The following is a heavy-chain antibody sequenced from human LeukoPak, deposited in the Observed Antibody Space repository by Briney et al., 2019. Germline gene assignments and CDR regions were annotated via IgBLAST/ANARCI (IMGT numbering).Heavy chain of an antibody. CDR2: IYPGDSDT. V-gene: IGHV5-51*01. Sequence: GESLKISCKGSGYSFTSYWIGWVRQMPGKGLEWMGIIYPGDSDTRYSPSFQGQVTISADKPISTAYLQWSSLKASDTAMYYCARPLHIAAAGTPPFYWGQGTLVTVSS. CDR3: ARPLHIAAAGTPPFY. CDR1: GYSFTSYW. D-gene: IGHD6-13*01. J-gene: IGHJ4*02.